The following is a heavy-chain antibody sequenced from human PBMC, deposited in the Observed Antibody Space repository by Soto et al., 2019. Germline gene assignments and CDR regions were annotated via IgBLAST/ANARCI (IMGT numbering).Heavy chain of an antibody. J-gene: IGHJ4*02. CDR3: ARDGVGVTTFWGFLDY. CDR1: ESIFRGYG. CDR2: IRFDGSNI. Sequence: QVQMVESGGGVVQPGGSLILSCAVSESIFRGYGMHWVRQAPGKGLEWVAIIRFDGSNIHYADYVMGRFTISRDNSKNMLYLEMNNLRVEDTAVYYCARDGVGVTTFWGFLDYWGQGTLVTVSA. V-gene: IGHV3-33*01. D-gene: IGHD3-10*02.